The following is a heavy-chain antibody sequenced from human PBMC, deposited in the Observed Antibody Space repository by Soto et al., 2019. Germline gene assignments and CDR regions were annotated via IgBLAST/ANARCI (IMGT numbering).Heavy chain of an antibody. J-gene: IGHJ4*02. CDR1: GGSISSGGYY. CDR3: ARAVGSLGELSFYTRNYYFEY. V-gene: IGHV4-31*03. Sequence: QVQLQESGPGLVKPSQTLSLTCTVSGGSISSGGYYWSWIRQHPGKGLEWIGYIYYSGSTYYNPSLKSRVTISVDTSKTQFSLKLSSVTAAETAVYYCARAVGSLGELSFYTRNYYFEYWGQGTLVTVSS. D-gene: IGHD3-16*02. CDR2: IYYSGST.